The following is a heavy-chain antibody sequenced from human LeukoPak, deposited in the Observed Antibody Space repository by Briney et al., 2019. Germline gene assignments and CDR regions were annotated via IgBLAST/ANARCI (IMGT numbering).Heavy chain of an antibody. CDR2: FFPGDSDT. V-gene: IGHV5-51*01. CDR1: GYSFISYW. CDR3: ARRVGSARFDY. Sequence: GESLKISCKGSGYSFISYWIGWLRQMPGKGLEWMGIFFPGDSDTTNSPSFQGQVTISADKSINTAYLQWSSLKASDTAIYYCARRVGSARFDYWGQGTLVTVSS. D-gene: IGHD6-19*01. J-gene: IGHJ4*02.